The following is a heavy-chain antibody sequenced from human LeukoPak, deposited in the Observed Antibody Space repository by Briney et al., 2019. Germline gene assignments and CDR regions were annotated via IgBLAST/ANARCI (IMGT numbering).Heavy chain of an antibody. V-gene: IGHV4-39*01. CDR2: IYYSGST. CDR3: AGNRASRGWYVDY. J-gene: IGHJ4*02. Sequence: SETLSLTCTGSGGSISSSDYYWGWIRQPPGKGLEWIGSIYYSGSTFYNPSLKSRVTISLDTSKNQFSLKLSSVTAADTAVYYCAGNRASRGWYVDYWGQGTLVTVSS. CDR1: GGSISSSDYY. D-gene: IGHD6-19*01.